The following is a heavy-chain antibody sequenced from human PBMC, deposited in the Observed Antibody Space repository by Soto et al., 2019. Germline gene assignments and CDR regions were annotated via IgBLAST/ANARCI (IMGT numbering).Heavy chain of an antibody. CDR1: GGSISSGGYA. CDR2: IYHSGYT. Sequence: QMRLQESGSGLVKPSQTLSLTCAVSGGSISSGGYAWNWIRQPPGKGLEWIGYIYHSGYTSYNPSLXNXXTISADKSKNQFSLTLSFVTAADTAVYYCARDSLTGNYFDPWGQGTLVTVSS. D-gene: IGHD1-7*01. J-gene: IGHJ5*02. CDR3: ARDSLTGNYFDP. V-gene: IGHV4-30-2*01.